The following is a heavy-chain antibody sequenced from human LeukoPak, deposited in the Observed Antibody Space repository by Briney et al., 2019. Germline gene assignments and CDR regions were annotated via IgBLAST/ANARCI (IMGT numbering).Heavy chain of an antibody. D-gene: IGHD1-1*01. V-gene: IGHV3-33*06. CDR3: AKDLNWNDGFDY. CDR1: GFTFSSYG. CDR2: IWYDGSNK. Sequence: GGSLRLSCAASGFTFSSYGMHWVRQAPGKGLEWVAVIWYDGSNKYYADSVKGRFTISRDNSKNTLHLQMNSLRAEGTAVYYCAKDLNWNDGFDYWGQGTLVTVSS. J-gene: IGHJ4*02.